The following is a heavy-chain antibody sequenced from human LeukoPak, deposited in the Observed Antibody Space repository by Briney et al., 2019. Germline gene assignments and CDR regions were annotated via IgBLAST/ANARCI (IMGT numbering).Heavy chain of an antibody. CDR1: GGSTSSSSYY. D-gene: IGHD1-26*01. Sequence: PSETLSLTCTVSGGSTSSSSYYWGWIRQPPGKGLEWIGSIYYSGSTYYNPSLKSRVTISVDTSKNQFSLKLSSVTAADTAVYYCVRDALGKHYFDYWGQGTLVTVSS. J-gene: IGHJ4*02. CDR2: IYYSGST. V-gene: IGHV4-39*07. CDR3: VRDALGKHYFDY.